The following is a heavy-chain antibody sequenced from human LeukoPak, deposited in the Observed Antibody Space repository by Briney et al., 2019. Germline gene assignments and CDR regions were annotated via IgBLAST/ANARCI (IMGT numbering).Heavy chain of an antibody. Sequence: SETLSLTCTVSGGSISSYYWSWIRQPPGKGLEWIGYIYYSGSTNYNPSLKSRVTISVDTSKNQFSLKLSSVTAADTAVYYCARGGYGDDAFDIWGQGAMVTVSS. CDR3: ARGGYGDDAFDI. CDR1: GGSISSYY. J-gene: IGHJ3*02. D-gene: IGHD3-16*01. CDR2: IYYSGST. V-gene: IGHV4-59*12.